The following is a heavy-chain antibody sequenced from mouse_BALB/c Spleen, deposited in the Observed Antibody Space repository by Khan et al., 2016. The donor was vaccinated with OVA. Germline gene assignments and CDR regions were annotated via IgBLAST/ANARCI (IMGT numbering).Heavy chain of an antibody. J-gene: IGHJ4*01. V-gene: IGHV2-6-5*01. D-gene: IGHD1-1*02. Sequence: VQLQESGPGLVAPSQNLSITCTVSGFSLSDYGVSWIRQPPGKGMEWLGVIWGGGTTYYNSAFKSRLSISKDNSKSQVFLKMSSLQIDDTAMYYCARRVWYYYYTVDYWGQGTSVTVSA. CDR1: GFSLSDYG. CDR3: ARRVWYYYYTVDY. CDR2: IWGGGTT.